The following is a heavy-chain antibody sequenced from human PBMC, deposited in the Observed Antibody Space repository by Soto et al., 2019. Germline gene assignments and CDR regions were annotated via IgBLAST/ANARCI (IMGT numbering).Heavy chain of an antibody. V-gene: IGHV3-30-3*01. J-gene: IGHJ4*02. CDR1: GYTFSSYA. CDR3: ARDKGYGEIDY. Sequence: QVKLVESGGGVGQPGRSLRLSCAASGYTFSSYAMHWVRQAPGKGLEWVAVISYDGSNKYYADSVKGRFTISRDNSKNTLYLQMNSLRAEDTAVYYCARDKGYGEIDYWGQGTLVTVSS. CDR2: ISYDGSNK. D-gene: IGHD4-17*01.